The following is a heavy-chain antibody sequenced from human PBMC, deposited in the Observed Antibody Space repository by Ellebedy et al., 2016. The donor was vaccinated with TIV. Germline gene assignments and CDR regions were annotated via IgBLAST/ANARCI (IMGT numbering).Heavy chain of an antibody. V-gene: IGHV4-39*07. CDR3: ARHGGRHYDN. Sequence: SETLSLXXTVSGASISRSDYYWGWIRQSPDMGLEWIGSVHYSGSVFYNPSLKRRVTVSVDTSENQVSLRLGSVSAADTAVYYCARHGGRHYDNWGPGTLVTVTS. D-gene: IGHD2-15*01. J-gene: IGHJ4*02. CDR1: GASISRSDYY. CDR2: VHYSGSV.